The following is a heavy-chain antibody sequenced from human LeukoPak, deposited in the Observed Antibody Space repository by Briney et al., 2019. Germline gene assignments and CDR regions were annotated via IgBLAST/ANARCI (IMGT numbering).Heavy chain of an antibody. Sequence: LQTLSLTCTVSGGSISSGSYYWSWIRQPAGEGLEWIGRIYTSGSTNYNPSLKSRVTISVDTSKNQFSLKLSSVTAADTAVYYCARVKGYCTNGVCYSPGGDYWGQGTLVTVSS. CDR1: GGSISSGSYY. J-gene: IGHJ4*02. CDR3: ARVKGYCTNGVCYSPGGDY. D-gene: IGHD2-8*01. V-gene: IGHV4-61*02. CDR2: IYTSGST.